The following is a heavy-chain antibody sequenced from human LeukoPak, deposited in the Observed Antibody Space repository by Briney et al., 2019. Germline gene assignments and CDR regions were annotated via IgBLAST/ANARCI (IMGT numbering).Heavy chain of an antibody. J-gene: IGHJ5*02. CDR1: GGTFSSYA. V-gene: IGHV1-69*04. Sequence: SVEVSCKASGGTFSSYAISWVRQAPGQGLEWMGRIIPILGIANYAQKFQGRVTITADKSTSTAYMELSSLRSEDTAVYYCASGQLNYYDSSGYYNWFDPWGQGTLVTVSS. CDR2: IIPILGIA. CDR3: ASGQLNYYDSSGYYNWFDP. D-gene: IGHD3-22*01.